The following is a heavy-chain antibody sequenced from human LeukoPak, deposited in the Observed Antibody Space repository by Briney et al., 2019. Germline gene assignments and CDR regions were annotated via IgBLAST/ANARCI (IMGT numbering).Heavy chain of an antibody. CDR2: ISGSGDNT. J-gene: IGHJ4*02. CDR1: GFTFSTYA. D-gene: IGHD6-25*01. V-gene: IGHV3-23*01. CDR3: AKTRYSTGTY. Sequence: GGSLRLSCAASGFTFSTYAMNWVRQAPGKGLEWVASISGSGDNTYHADSVKGRFSISRDNSKNTLYLQMNNLRAEDTAVYYCAKTRYSTGTYWGQGTLVTVSS.